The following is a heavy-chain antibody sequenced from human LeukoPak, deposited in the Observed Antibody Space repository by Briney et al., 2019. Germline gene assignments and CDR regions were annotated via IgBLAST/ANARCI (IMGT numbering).Heavy chain of an antibody. CDR2: ISYDGSNK. V-gene: IGHV3-30*03. CDR3: AANGYSSGWYLDY. CDR1: GFTLSNYG. D-gene: IGHD6-19*01. J-gene: IGHJ4*02. Sequence: GGSLRLSCAASGFTLSNYGIHWVRQAPGKGLEWVAVISYDGSNKYYADSVKGRFTISRDNSKNTLYLQMNSLRAEDTAVYYCAANGYSSGWYLDYWGQGTLVTVSS.